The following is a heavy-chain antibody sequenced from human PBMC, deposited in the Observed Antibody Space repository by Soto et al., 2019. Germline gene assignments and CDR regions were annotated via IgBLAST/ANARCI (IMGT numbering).Heavy chain of an antibody. D-gene: IGHD3-10*01. V-gene: IGHV3-53*04. CDR2: LHSGGDT. Sequence: EVQLVESGGGLVQPGGSLRLSCVASGIPVSSNYMTWVRQAPGKGLEWVSVLHSGGDTYYANSVKGRFTISRHDSTNTLFIQMNSLTAEDTAVYYCARDGPYYYASRMDVWVQGTAVTVSS. J-gene: IGHJ6*02. CDR1: GIPVSSNY. CDR3: ARDGPYYYASRMDV.